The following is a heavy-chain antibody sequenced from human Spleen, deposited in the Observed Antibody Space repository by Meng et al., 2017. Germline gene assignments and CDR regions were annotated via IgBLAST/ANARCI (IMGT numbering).Heavy chain of an antibody. CDR3: ARDQVDTALGYFDY. CDR1: GFTFSDYY. V-gene: IGHV3-11*01. J-gene: IGHJ4*02. CDR2: ISSSDSTT. Sequence: QVHLVESVGGWVKHGGALRRSCAASGFTFSDYYMSWIRQTPGKGLEWVSYISSSDSTTYYADSVKGRFTISRDNAKNSLYLQMNSLRVEDTAVYYCARDQVDTALGYFDYWGQGTLVTVSS. D-gene: IGHD5-18*01.